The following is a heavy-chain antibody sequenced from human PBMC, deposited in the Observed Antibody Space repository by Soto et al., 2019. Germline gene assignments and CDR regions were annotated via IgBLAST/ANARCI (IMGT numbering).Heavy chain of an antibody. CDR1: GGTFSSYV. D-gene: IGHD3-16*01. J-gene: IGHJ4*02. CDR2: IIAAFGPA. CDR3: AMGGGWGAIDY. Sequence: QVQLVQSGAEVKKPGSSVKVSCKASGGTFSSYVITWVRKAPGQGLEWMGGIIAAFGPANYAQKFQGRVTVTAEKSTDTAYMELSSLRPEDTATYFCAMGGGWGAIDYWGQGTRVTVSS. V-gene: IGHV1-69*06.